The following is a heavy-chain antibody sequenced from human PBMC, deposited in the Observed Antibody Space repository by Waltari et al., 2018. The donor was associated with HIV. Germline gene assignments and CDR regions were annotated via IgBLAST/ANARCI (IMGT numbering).Heavy chain of an antibody. Sequence: EVQLVESGGGLVQPGGSLRLSCAASGFTFSSYSMNWVRQAPGKGLEWVSYISSSSSTIYDADSVKGRFTISRDNAKNSLYLQMNSLRAEDTAVYYCANMGGYYYDSSGYYYDFDYWGQGTLVTVSS. V-gene: IGHV3-48*01. J-gene: IGHJ4*02. CDR1: GFTFSSYS. CDR3: ANMGGYYYDSSGYYYDFDY. CDR2: ISSSSSTI. D-gene: IGHD3-22*01.